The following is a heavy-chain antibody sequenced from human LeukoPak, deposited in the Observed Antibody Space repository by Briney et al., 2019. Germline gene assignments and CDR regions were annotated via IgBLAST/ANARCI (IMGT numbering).Heavy chain of an antibody. V-gene: IGHV3-48*03. CDR3: AELGITMIGGV. Sequence: GGSLRLSCAAPGFTFTSYEMNWVRQAPGKGLKWVSYISSSGSTIYYADSVKGRFTISRDNAKNSLYLQMNSLRAEDTAVYYCAELGITMIGGVWGKGTTVTISS. D-gene: IGHD3-10*02. J-gene: IGHJ6*04. CDR1: GFTFTSYE. CDR2: ISSSGSTI.